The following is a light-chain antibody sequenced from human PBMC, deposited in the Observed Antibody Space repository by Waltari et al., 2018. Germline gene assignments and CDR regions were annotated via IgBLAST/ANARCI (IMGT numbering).Light chain of an antibody. CDR2: RNN. V-gene: IGLV1-47*01. Sequence: QSVLTQPPSASGTPGQRVTISCSGRSSNIGRNYVYWYQQFPGTAPKLLVYRNNGRPSGVPDRISGSKSGTSASLAISGLRSEDEADYYCATWDGSLTAWVFGGGTKLTVL. CDR3: ATWDGSLTAWV. CDR1: SSNIGRNY. J-gene: IGLJ3*02.